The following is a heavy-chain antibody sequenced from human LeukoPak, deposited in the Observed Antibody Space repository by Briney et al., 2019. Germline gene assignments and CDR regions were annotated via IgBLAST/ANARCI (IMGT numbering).Heavy chain of an antibody. Sequence: PGGSLRLSCAASGFTFTAFTINWVRRAPGKGLEWVSSISSSYAIYFADSVKGRFTISRDNAKNSVYLHMNSLRAEDTAVYYCARDRHFVAFDIWGQGTMVTVSS. CDR1: GFTFTAFT. V-gene: IGHV3-69-1*01. J-gene: IGHJ3*02. CDR2: ISSSYAI. CDR3: ARDRHFVAFDI.